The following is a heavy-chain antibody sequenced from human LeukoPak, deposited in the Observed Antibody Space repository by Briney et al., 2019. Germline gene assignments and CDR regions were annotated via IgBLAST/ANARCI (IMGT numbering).Heavy chain of an antibody. CDR1: GGSISSYY. CDR2: IYTSGGT. D-gene: IGHD1-26*01. J-gene: IGHJ3*02. Sequence: SETLSLTCTVSGGSISSYYWSWIRQPPGKRLEWIGRIYTSGGTDYNPSLKTRATLSVDKSKNQFSLNLASLTAADTALYYCAGRGSSSGTFDIWGPGTFVTVSS. V-gene: IGHV4-4*08. CDR3: AGRGSSSGTFDI.